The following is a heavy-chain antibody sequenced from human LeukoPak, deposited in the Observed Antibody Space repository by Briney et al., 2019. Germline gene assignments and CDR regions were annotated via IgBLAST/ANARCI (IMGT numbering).Heavy chain of an antibody. V-gene: IGHV3-21*06. CDR2: IGSFTSASYL. D-gene: IGHD3-22*01. J-gene: IGHJ3*02. CDR1: GFTFSTYS. CDR3: ARQGRQYYDALTWGGPKKSVNAFDI. Sequence: GGSLRLSCAVSGFTFSTYSMNWVRQAPGKGLEWVSSIGSFTSASYLYYAASVRGRFTISRDNAKNLVHLQMNSLRGEDTAVYYCARQGRQYYDALTWGGPKKSVNAFDIWGQGTVVTVSS.